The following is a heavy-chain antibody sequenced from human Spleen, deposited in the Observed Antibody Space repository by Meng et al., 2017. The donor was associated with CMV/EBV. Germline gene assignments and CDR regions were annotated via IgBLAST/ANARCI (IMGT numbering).Heavy chain of an antibody. J-gene: IGHJ4*02. V-gene: IGHV4-61*01. CDR3: AGGGQVPLGY. CDR1: GGAVRSGSFY. D-gene: IGHD2-15*01. CDR2: IHYTEGS. Sequence: CPVSGGAVRSGSFYCYWIRQPPGKGLEWIEYIHYTEGSDYNPSLKSRLTISLDTSENQFSLKLTSVTTADTAMYYCAGGGQVPLGYWGQGALVTVSS.